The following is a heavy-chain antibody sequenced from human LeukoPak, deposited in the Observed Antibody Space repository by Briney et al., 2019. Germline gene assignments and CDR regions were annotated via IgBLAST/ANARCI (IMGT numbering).Heavy chain of an antibody. J-gene: IGHJ4*02. CDR1: GYTFTSYD. CDR3: ARAPYGDYGSFSDY. CDR2: MNPNSGNT. V-gene: IGHV1-8*01. D-gene: IGHD4-17*01. Sequence: GASVKVSCKASGYTFTSYDINWVRQATGQGLEWMGWMNPNSGNTGYAQKFQGRVTVTRDTSRSTAYMELSSLRSEDTAVYYCARAPYGDYGSFSDYWGQGTLVTVSS.